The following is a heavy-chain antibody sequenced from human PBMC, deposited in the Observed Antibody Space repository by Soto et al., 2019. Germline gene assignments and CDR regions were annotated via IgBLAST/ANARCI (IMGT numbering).Heavy chain of an antibody. V-gene: IGHV3-30-3*01. D-gene: IGHD1-1*01. CDR2: ISYEGSNK. Sequence: GGSLRLSCAASGFNFGIDAIHWVRQAPGKGLEWVALISYEGSNKYYADSVKGRFTISRDNPKSTLFLQMDILRLEDTGVYYCARVNPGNNLYYFNGLDVWGQGTSVTVSS. J-gene: IGHJ6*02. CDR3: ARVNPGNNLYYFNGLDV. CDR1: GFNFGIDA.